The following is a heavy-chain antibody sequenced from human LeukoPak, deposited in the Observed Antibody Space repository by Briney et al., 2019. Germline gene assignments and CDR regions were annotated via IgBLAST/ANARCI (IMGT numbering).Heavy chain of an antibody. V-gene: IGHV4-4*07. CDR3: ARVSCSSTSCYMDY. D-gene: IGHD2-2*02. CDR1: GGSISSYY. J-gene: IGHJ4*02. Sequence: PETLSLTCTVAGGSISSYYWSWIRQPAGKGLEWIGRIYTSGSTNYNPSLKSRVTMSVDASKNQFSLKLSSVTAADTAVYYCARVSCSSTSCYMDYWGQGTLVTVSS. CDR2: IYTSGST.